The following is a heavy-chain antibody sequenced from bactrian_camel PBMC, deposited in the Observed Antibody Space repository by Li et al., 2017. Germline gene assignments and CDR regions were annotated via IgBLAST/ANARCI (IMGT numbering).Heavy chain of an antibody. J-gene: IGHJ6*01. V-gene: IGHV3S1*01. D-gene: IGHD5*01. CDR3: ASDPMGGNCLGAPSAVADFGY. CDR2: ISSDGGTI. Sequence: HVQLVESGGGSVQHGGSLRLSCAATGFTFSRFSMYWVRQAPGKGLECVSFISSDGGTIEYVDSVKGRFAISRDNAKNTVYLQMNDLKPEDTAMYFCASDPMGGNCLGAPSAVADFGYRGQGTQVTVS. CDR1: GFTFSRFS.